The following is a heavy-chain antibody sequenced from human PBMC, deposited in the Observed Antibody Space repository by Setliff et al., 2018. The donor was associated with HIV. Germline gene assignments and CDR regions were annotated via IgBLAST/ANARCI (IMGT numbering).Heavy chain of an antibody. Sequence: PGGSLRLSCTASGFSFSAHAMSWVRRAPGKGLEWLSVVLRGGSPTYYADSVKGRFTISRDDSKNTVYLEMTSLRAEDTAVYFRTKYTRGGSILYYMDVWGKGTTVTVSS. CDR3: TKYTRGGSILYYMDV. V-gene: IGHV3-23*03. CDR1: GFSFSAHA. J-gene: IGHJ6*03. D-gene: IGHD1-1*01. CDR2: VLRGGSPT.